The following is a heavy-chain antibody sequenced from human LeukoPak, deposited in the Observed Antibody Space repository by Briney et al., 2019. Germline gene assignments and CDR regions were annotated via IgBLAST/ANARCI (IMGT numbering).Heavy chain of an antibody. CDR1: GGSISSYY. J-gene: IGHJ4*02. Sequence: SETLSLTCTVSGGSISSYYWSLIRQPPWKGLEWIAYIYYSGSTNYNPSLKSRVTISVDTSKNQFSLKLSSVTAADTAVYYCARDSSGYYKRGGFDYWGQGTLVTVSS. CDR3: ARDSSGYYKRGGFDY. V-gene: IGHV4-59*01. CDR2: IYYSGST. D-gene: IGHD3-22*01.